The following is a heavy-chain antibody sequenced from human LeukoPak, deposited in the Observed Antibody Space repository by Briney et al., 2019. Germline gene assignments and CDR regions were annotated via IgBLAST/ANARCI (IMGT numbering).Heavy chain of an antibody. CDR3: ARVGYSSSWRRTNYFDY. CDR2: MNPNSGNT. Sequence: GASVKVSCKASGYTFTSYGINWVRQATGQGLEWMGWMNPNSGNTGYAQKFQGRLTMTRNTSITTAYMELSSLTSDDTAVYYCARVGYSSSWRRTNYFDYWGQGTLVTVSS. J-gene: IGHJ4*02. CDR1: GYTFTSYG. V-gene: IGHV1-8*02. D-gene: IGHD6-13*01.